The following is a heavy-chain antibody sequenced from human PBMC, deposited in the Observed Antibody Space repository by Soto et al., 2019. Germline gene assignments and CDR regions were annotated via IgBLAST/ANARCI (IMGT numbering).Heavy chain of an antibody. CDR1: GGNFKNFA. V-gene: IGHV1-69*01. Sequence: QVQLVQSGSEVRKPGSSVKVSCKASGGNFKNFAISWVRQAPGQGLEWMGGIIPSFPTTNYTEKFHDRVTITADEGTTTVYLELRGLRSDDTAIYYCARAGVGQQPSFYFFDFWGPGTLVNVSS. J-gene: IGHJ4*02. CDR2: IIPSFPTT. D-gene: IGHD2-2*01. CDR3: ARAGVGQQPSFYFFDF.